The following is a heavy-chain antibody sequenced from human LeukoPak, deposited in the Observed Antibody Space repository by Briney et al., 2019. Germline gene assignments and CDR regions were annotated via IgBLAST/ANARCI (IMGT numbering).Heavy chain of an antibody. J-gene: IGHJ5*02. CDR1: GYTFTSYG. V-gene: IGHV1-18*01. CDR3: ARSRGSIAEAGSNWFDP. Sequence: ASVKVSCKASGYTFTSYGISWVRQAPGQGLEWMGWISAYNGNTNYAQKLQGRVTMTTDTSTSTAYMELRSLRSDDTAVYYCARSRGSIAEAGSNWFDPWGQGTLVTVSS. CDR2: ISAYNGNT. D-gene: IGHD6-19*01.